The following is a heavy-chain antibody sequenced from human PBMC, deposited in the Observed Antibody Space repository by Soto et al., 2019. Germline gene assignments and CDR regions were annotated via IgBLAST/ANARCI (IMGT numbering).Heavy chain of an antibody. V-gene: IGHV3-33*01. CDR1: GFTFSSYG. J-gene: IGHJ6*02. CDR3: AREGRIAVAGQSYYYYGMDV. CDR2: IWYDGSNK. D-gene: IGHD6-19*01. Sequence: GGSLRLSCAASGFTFSSYGMHWVRQAPGKGLEWVAVIWYDGSNKYYADSVKGRFTISRDNSKNTLYLQMNSLRAEDTAVYYCAREGRIAVAGQSYYYYGMDVWGQGTTVTVSS.